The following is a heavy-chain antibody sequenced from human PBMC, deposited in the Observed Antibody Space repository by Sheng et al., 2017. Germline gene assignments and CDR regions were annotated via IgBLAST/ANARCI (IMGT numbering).Heavy chain of an antibody. V-gene: IGHV1-2*02. CDR3: ARELGATTHLDH. CDR1: GYTFTIYY. J-gene: IGHJ5*02. D-gene: IGHD1-26*01. CDR2: INPNSGGT. Sequence: QVQLVQSGAEVKKPGASVKVSCKASGYTFTIYYIHWVRQAPGQGLEWMGWINPNSGGTNYAQKFQGRVTMTRDTSISTVYMELSRLRSDDTAVYFCARELGATTHLDHWGQGTLVTVSS.